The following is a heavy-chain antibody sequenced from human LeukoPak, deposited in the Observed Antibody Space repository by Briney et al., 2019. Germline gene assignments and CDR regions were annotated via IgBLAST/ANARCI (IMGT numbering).Heavy chain of an antibody. Sequence: GGSLRLSCAASGFTFSNAWMNWVRQAPGMGREWVGRIKSKTDGGTADYAAPVKGRFTISRDDSEDTVYLQMNSLKTEDTAVYYCITGRRGSYLRGVDYWGQGTLVTVSS. CDR2: IKSKTDGGTA. J-gene: IGHJ4*02. CDR3: ITGRRGSYLRGVDY. CDR1: GFTFSNAW. V-gene: IGHV3-15*01. D-gene: IGHD1-26*01.